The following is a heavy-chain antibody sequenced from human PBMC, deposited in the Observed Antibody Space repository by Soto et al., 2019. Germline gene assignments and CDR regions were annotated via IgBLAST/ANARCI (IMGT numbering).Heavy chain of an antibody. Sequence: GGSLRLSCAASGFSFSSYEMHWVRQAPGKGLEWVSYITSSGNVINYAGSVKGRFTISRDNANNSLYLQMSSLRAEDTAVYYCARACSSNSCYDVFDYWGQGTLVTVSS. D-gene: IGHD2-2*01. CDR2: ITSSGNVI. CDR3: ARACSSNSCYDVFDY. CDR1: GFSFSSYE. J-gene: IGHJ4*02. V-gene: IGHV3-48*03.